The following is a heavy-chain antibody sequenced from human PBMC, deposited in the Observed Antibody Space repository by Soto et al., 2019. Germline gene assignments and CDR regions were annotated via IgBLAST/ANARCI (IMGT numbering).Heavy chain of an antibody. V-gene: IGHV3-23*01. J-gene: IGHJ5*01. CDR2: IGGSGASI. D-gene: IGHD3-10*01. CDR1: GFPFSAFA. Sequence: EVQMLESGGDLVQPGGSLRLSCAASGFPFSAFAMNWVRQAPGKGLEWVAGIGGSGASIYYADSVKGRFTISRDNFMNERYLQMSNPRAEDAAVYCCARSVRPRSGFDSWGQGALVTVSS. CDR3: ARSVRPRSGFDS.